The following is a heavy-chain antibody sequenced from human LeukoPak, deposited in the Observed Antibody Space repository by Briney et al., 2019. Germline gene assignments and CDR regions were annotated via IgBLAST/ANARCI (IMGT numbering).Heavy chain of an antibody. J-gene: IGHJ4*02. CDR3: AKDEGANYGAGYYYFDY. D-gene: IGHD4-17*01. CDR1: GFTFSSYW. Sequence: GGSLRLSCAASGFTFSSYWMSWVRQAPGKGLEWVANIKQDGSEKYYVDSVKGRFTISRDNSKNTLYLQMNSLRAEDTAVYYCAKDEGANYGAGYYYFDYWGQGTLVTVSS. V-gene: IGHV3-7*01. CDR2: IKQDGSEK.